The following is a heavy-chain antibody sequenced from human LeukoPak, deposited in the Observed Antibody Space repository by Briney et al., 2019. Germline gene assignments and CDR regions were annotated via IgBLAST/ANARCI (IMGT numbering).Heavy chain of an antibody. CDR3: ARDRRYGGNLWFDP. J-gene: IGHJ5*02. Sequence: SETLSLTCTVSGGSISSYYWSWIRQPPGKGLEWIGYIYYSGSTNYNPSLKSRVTISVDTSKNQFSLKLSSVTAADTAVYYCARDRRYGGNLWFDPWGQGTLVTVSS. V-gene: IGHV4-59*01. CDR2: IYYSGST. CDR1: GGSISSYY. D-gene: IGHD4-23*01.